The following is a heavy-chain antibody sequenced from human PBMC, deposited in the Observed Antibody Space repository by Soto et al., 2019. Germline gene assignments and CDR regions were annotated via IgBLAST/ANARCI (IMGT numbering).Heavy chain of an antibody. Sequence: SETLSLTCTVSGGSISSYYWSWIRQPPGKGLEWIGYIYYSGSTNYNPSLKSRVTISVDTSKNQFSLKLSSVTAADTAVYYCAREQDYDSSGARLIDYWGQGTLVTASS. CDR3: AREQDYDSSGARLIDY. V-gene: IGHV4-59*01. D-gene: IGHD3-22*01. CDR2: IYYSGST. J-gene: IGHJ4*02. CDR1: GGSISSYY.